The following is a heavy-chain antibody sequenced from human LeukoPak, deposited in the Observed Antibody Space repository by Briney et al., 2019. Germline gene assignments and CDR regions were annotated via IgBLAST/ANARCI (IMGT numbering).Heavy chain of an antibody. CDR3: ATATSIAVAGTYWFDP. CDR2: FDPEDGET. D-gene: IGHD6-19*01. CDR1: GYTLTELS. V-gene: IGHV1-24*01. J-gene: IGHJ5*02. Sequence: ASVKVSCKVSGYTLTELSMHWVRQAPGKGLEWMGGFDPEDGETIYAQKFQGRVTMTEDTSTDTAYMELSSLRSEDTAVYYCATATSIAVAGTYWFDPWGQGTLVTVSS.